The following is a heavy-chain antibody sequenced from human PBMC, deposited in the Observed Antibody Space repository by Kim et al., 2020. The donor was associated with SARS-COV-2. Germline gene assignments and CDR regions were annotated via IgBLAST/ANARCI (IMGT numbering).Heavy chain of an antibody. V-gene: IGHV4-39*01. J-gene: IGHJ4*02. CDR3: ARRSKKYYFDY. Sequence: SETLSLTCTVSGGSISSSSYYWGWIRQPPGKGLEWIGSIYYSGSTYYNPSLKSRVTISVDTSKNQFSLKLSSVTAADTAVYYCARRSKKYYFDYWGQGTL. CDR2: IYYSGST. D-gene: IGHD1-26*01. CDR1: GGSISSSSYY.